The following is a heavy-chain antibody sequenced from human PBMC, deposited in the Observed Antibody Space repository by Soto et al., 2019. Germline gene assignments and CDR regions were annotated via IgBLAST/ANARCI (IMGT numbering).Heavy chain of an antibody. CDR2: ISGSGVRT. Sequence: VQLLQSGGGLVQPGGSLRLSCEASGFIFATTAMGWVRQAPGKGLEWVSTISGSGVRTYHADSVKGRFTISRGNSKNTLFLQMNSLRADDTAVYFCAAVMGSDYDYVWGSLSFDHWGQGALVTVST. V-gene: IGHV3-23*01. CDR1: GFIFATTA. CDR3: AAVMGSDYDYVWGSLSFDH. J-gene: IGHJ4*02. D-gene: IGHD3-16*01.